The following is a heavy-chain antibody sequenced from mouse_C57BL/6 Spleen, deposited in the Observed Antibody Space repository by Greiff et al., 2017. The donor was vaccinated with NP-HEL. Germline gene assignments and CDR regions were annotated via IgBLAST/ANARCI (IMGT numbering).Heavy chain of an antibody. CDR1: GYTFTNYW. CDR2: IYPGGGYT. CDR3: ARSYYYGSSPYFDY. V-gene: IGHV1-63*01. J-gene: IGHJ2*01. Sequence: VQLQESGAELVRPGTSVKMSCKASGYTFTNYWIGWAKQRPGHGLEWIGDIYPGGGYTNYNEKFKGKATLTADKSSSTAYMQFSSLTSEDSAIYYCARSYYYGSSPYFDYWGQGTTLTVSS. D-gene: IGHD1-1*01.